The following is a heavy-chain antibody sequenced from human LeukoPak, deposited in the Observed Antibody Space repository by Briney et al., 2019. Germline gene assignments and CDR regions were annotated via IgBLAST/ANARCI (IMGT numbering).Heavy chain of an antibody. J-gene: IGHJ4*02. CDR3: ARSGIYSYGSSNLPFDY. CDR2: ISTYNGNT. CDR1: GYTFTSYG. D-gene: IGHD5-18*01. V-gene: IGHV1-18*01. Sequence: WASVKVSCKASGYTFTSYGISWVRQAPGQGLEWMGWISTYNGNTNYVQKLQGRITMTTDTSTSTAYMELRSLRSDDTAVYYCARSGIYSYGSSNLPFDYWGQGTLVTVSS.